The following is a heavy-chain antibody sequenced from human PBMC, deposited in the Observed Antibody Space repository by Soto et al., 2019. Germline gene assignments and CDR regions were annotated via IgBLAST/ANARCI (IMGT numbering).Heavy chain of an antibody. CDR1: GFSLSTSGVG. Sequence: QITLKESGPTLVKPTQTLTLTCTFSGFSLSTSGVGVGWIRQPPGKALEWLALIYWDDDKRYSPSLKSRLTIPKDTSKSQVVLTMTNIDPVDTSTYYCAHRKIGPEWIGSSWDWFDPWGQGTLVTVSS. D-gene: IGHD6-13*01. CDR2: IYWDDDK. J-gene: IGHJ5*02. V-gene: IGHV2-5*02. CDR3: AHRKIGPEWIGSSWDWFDP.